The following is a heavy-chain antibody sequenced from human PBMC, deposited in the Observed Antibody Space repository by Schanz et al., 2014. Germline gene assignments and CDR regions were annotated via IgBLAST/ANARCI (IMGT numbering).Heavy chain of an antibody. Sequence: QVHLVQSGAEVKKPGSSVKVSCKASGGTFSSFGINWVRQAPGQGLEWIGKIIPVLNIATYAQRFQGRVSITADKSTTTAYMELNSLNSDDTAVYYCATLDYADSVSWGQGTLVTVSS. D-gene: IGHD4-17*01. CDR2: IIPVLNIA. J-gene: IGHJ5*02. CDR1: GGTFSSFG. V-gene: IGHV1-69*02. CDR3: ATLDYADSVS.